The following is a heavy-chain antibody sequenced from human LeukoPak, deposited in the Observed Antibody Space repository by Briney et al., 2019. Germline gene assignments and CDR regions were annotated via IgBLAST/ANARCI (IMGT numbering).Heavy chain of an antibody. V-gene: IGHV3-9*01. J-gene: IGHJ3*02. CDR1: GFTFDDYA. CDR2: ITWNSGTI. D-gene: IGHD1-7*01. CDR3: AKDVTGTGAFDI. Sequence: GGSLRLSCAASGFTFDDYAMHWVRHGPGKGLEWVSGITWNSGTIGYADSVKGRFTTSRDNAKNSLYLQMNSLRAEDTALYYCAKDVTGTGAFDIWGQGTMVTVSS.